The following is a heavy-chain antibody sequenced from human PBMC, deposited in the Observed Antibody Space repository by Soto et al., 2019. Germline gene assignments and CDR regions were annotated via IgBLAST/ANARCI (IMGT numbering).Heavy chain of an antibody. J-gene: IGHJ1*01. CDR1: GYTFTGYY. CDR2: INPNSGGT. Sequence: ASVKVSCKASGYTFTGYYMHWVRQAPGQGLEWMGWINPNSGGTNYAQKFQGWVTMTRDTSISTAYMELSRLRSDDTAVYYCARGLAMVRGVMCLGYSGQVTIVTVSS. CDR3: ARGLAMVRGVMCLGY. V-gene: IGHV1-2*04. D-gene: IGHD3-10*01.